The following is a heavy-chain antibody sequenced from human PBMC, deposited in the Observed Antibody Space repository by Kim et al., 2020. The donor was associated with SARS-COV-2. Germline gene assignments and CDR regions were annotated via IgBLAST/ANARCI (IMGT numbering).Heavy chain of an antibody. D-gene: IGHD3-10*01. CDR2: ISSSSSYI. J-gene: IGHJ5*02. V-gene: IGHV3-21*01. CDR1: GFTFSSYS. CDR3: ARGVTMVRGVNVRHWFDP. Sequence: GGSLRLSCAASGFTFSSYSMNWVRQAPGKGLEWVSSISSSSSYIYYADSVKGRFTISRDNAKNSLYLQMNSLRAEDTAVYYCARGVTMVRGVNVRHWFDPWGQGTLVTVSS.